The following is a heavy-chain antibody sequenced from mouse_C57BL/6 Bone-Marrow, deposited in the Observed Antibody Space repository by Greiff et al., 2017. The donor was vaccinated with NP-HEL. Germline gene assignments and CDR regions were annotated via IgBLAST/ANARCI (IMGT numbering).Heavy chain of an antibody. Sequence: EVKLVESGGGLVQPGGSLKLSCAASGFTFSDYGMAWVRQAPRKGPEWVAFISNLAYSIYYADTVTGRFTISRENAKNTLYLEMSGRRSEDTAMYYCARHGNWGFAYWGQGTLVTVSA. CDR2: ISNLAYSI. J-gene: IGHJ3*01. CDR1: GFTFSDYG. CDR3: ARHGNWGFAY. D-gene: IGHD2-1*01. V-gene: IGHV5-15*01.